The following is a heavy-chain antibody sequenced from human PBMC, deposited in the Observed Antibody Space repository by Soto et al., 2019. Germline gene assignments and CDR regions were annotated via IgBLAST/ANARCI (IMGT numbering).Heavy chain of an antibody. D-gene: IGHD2-15*01. CDR2: IYWDDDK. CDR3: AHSLGCCSGGSCYPDYYYYYYMDV. J-gene: IGHJ6*03. CDR1: GFSLSTSGVG. Sequence: QITLKESGPTLVKPTQTLTLTCTFSGFSLSTSGVGVGWIRQPPGKALEWLALIYWDDDKRYSPSLKSRLTITKDTSKNQVVLTMTNMDPVDTATYYCAHSLGCCSGGSCYPDYYYYYYMDVWGKGTTVTVSS. V-gene: IGHV2-5*02.